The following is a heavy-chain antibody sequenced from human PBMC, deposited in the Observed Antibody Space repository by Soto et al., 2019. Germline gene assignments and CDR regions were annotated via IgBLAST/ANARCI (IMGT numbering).Heavy chain of an antibody. J-gene: IGHJ5*02. Sequence: SETLSLSCAVSGGSFCGYYWSWIRQPPGKGLEWIGEINHSGNTNYNPSLKSRVTISVDTSKNQFSLKLSSVTAADTAVYYCASLIVYCSGGSCHYGGWFDPWGQGTLVTVSS. D-gene: IGHD2-15*01. V-gene: IGHV4-34*01. CDR3: ASLIVYCSGGSCHYGGWFDP. CDR1: GGSFCGYY. CDR2: INHSGNT.